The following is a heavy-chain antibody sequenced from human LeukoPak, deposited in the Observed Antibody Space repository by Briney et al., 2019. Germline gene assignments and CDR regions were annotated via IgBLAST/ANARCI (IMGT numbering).Heavy chain of an antibody. D-gene: IGHD2-21*01. V-gene: IGHV1-18*01. CDR2: ISPYNGNT. CDR1: GYTFTSYA. Sequence: GASGKVSCKASGYTFTSYAISWVRQAPAPGLEWMGWISPYNGNTNYAPKLQGRLTMTTDTSTSTAYMELRSLRSDDTAVYYCARDRQCGYWGQGTLVTVSS. CDR3: ARDRQCGY. J-gene: IGHJ4*02.